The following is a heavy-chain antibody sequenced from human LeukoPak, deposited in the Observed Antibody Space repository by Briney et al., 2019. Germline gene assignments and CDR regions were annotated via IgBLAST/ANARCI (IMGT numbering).Heavy chain of an antibody. CDR1: GFTFSRFW. Sequence: PGGSLRLSCAASGFTFSRFWMSWVRQVPGKGGEWVANTNQDGSDKYYVDSGKGRFTISRDNAKNSLYLQMDRLRGGDTALSYSARESYVYGSARYYLFDFWGPGTLVSVSS. CDR3: ARESYVYGSARYYLFDF. D-gene: IGHD3-10*01. CDR2: TNQDGSDK. J-gene: IGHJ4*02. V-gene: IGHV3-7*01.